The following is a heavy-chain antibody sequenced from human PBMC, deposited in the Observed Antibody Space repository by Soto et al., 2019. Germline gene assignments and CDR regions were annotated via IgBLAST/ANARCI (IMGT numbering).Heavy chain of an antibody. D-gene: IGHD6-19*01. CDR3: ARVLNTPSSAWQGYYFDS. CDR1: GYTFTDSH. V-gene: IGHV1-2*02. CDR2: IKPNSGAT. J-gene: IGHJ4*02. Sequence: QVQLVQSGTELKKPGASVKVSCKASGYTFTDSHIHWVRQAPGQGLEWLGWIKPNSGATKYAQKFQGRVTMTRDTSIGTAYVALSGLTSDDTAFYYCARVLNTPSSAWQGYYFDSWGQGTVVTVSS.